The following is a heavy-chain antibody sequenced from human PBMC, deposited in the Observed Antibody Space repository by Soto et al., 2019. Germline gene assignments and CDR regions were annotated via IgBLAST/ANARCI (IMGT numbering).Heavy chain of an antibody. V-gene: IGHV3-21*06. D-gene: IGHD2-21*01. J-gene: IGHJ4*02. Sequence: EVQLVESGGGLVKAGGSLRLFCTASGFTFRNYNMNWVRQAPGKGLEWVSSISTGGAYMFYADSVKGRFTISRDNAQNSLFLQIDSPRAEDTPVYYCARDIASPGGDYFDSWGQGTLVTVSS. CDR2: ISTGGAYM. CDR3: ARDIASPGGDYFDS. CDR1: GFTFRNYN.